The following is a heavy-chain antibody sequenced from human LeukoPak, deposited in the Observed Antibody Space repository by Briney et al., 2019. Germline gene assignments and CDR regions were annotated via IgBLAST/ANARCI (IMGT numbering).Heavy chain of an antibody. J-gene: IGHJ4*02. V-gene: IGHV4-39*07. D-gene: IGHD3-3*01. Sequence: SETLSLTCTVSGGSISSSGYYWGWPRQPPGKGLEWIGSIYYSGSTYYNPSLKSRVTISVDTSKNQFSLKLSSVTAADTAVYYCASKYYDFWSALAYFDYWGQGTLVTVSS. CDR2: IYYSGST. CDR1: GGSISSSGYY. CDR3: ASKYYDFWSALAYFDY.